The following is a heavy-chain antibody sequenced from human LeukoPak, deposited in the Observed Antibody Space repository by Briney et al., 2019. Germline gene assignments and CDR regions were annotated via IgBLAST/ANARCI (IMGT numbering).Heavy chain of an antibody. CDR1: GGSISSSSYY. V-gene: IGHV4-39*01. Sequence: SETLSLTCTVSGGSISSSSYYWGWIRQPPGKGLEWIGSIYYSGSTYYNPSLKSRVTISVDTSKNQFSLKLSSVTAADTAVYYCARSPHYDYVWGSYRYQYFDYWGQGTLVTVSS. J-gene: IGHJ4*02. CDR3: ARSPHYDYVWGSYRYQYFDY. D-gene: IGHD3-16*02. CDR2: IYYSGST.